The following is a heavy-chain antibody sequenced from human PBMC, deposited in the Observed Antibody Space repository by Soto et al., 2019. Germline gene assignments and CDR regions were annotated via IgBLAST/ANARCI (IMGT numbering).Heavy chain of an antibody. CDR3: AKILSVTTNYWHGMDV. Sequence: DEQLLESGGGLVQPGGSLRLSCAASGFTFSTYHMVWFRQAPGKGLESVASISGSDNRVFYADSVKGRFTVCRDNSKNTLYLQMNSLRVEDSAVYYCAKILSVTTNYWHGMDVWGQGTTVTVSS. CDR2: ISGSDNRV. CDR1: GFTFSTYH. J-gene: IGHJ6*02. V-gene: IGHV3-23*01. D-gene: IGHD4-17*01.